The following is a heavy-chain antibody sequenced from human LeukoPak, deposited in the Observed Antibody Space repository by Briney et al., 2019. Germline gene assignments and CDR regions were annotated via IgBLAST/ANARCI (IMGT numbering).Heavy chain of an antibody. CDR1: GYTFTGYY. Sequence: ASVKVSCKASGYTFTGYYVHWVRQAPGQGLEWMGRINPNSGDTNYAQKFQGRITMTRDTSISTAYMELSRLRSDDTAVYYCARDYCGGDRFPDYWGQGTLVTVSS. CDR3: ARDYCGGDRFPDY. D-gene: IGHD2-21*02. CDR2: INPNSGDT. J-gene: IGHJ4*02. V-gene: IGHV1-2*06.